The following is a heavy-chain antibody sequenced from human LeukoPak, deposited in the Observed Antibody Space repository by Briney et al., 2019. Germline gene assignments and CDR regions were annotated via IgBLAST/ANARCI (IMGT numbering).Heavy chain of an antibody. CDR2: TYFRSKWFN. J-gene: IGHJ3*02. D-gene: IGHD3-16*02. Sequence: SQTLSLTCAVFGDDVSSGSAAWNWITQSPSRGLEWLGRTYFRSKWFNHYAPSLESRITINPDTTRNQFSLQLNSVTPEDAAVYFCARDYRRGRSMITLGGVIAGEALDTWGPGTSITVSS. CDR1: GDDVSSGSAA. V-gene: IGHV6-1*01. CDR3: ARDYRRGRSMITLGGVIAGEALDT.